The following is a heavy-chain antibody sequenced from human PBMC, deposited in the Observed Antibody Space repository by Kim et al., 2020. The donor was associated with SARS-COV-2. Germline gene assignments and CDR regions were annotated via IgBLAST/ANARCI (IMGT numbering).Heavy chain of an antibody. V-gene: IGHV4-61*02. CDR3: ARENTTQLWLGERYYYYGMDV. CDR1: GGSISSGSYY. J-gene: IGHJ6*02. Sequence: SETLSLTCTVSGGSISSGSYYWSWTRQPAGKGLEWIGRIYTSGSTNYNPSLKSRVTISVDTSKNQFSLKLSSVTAADTAVYYCARENTTQLWLGERYYYYGMDVWGQGTTVTVSS. D-gene: IGHD5-18*01. CDR2: IYTSGST.